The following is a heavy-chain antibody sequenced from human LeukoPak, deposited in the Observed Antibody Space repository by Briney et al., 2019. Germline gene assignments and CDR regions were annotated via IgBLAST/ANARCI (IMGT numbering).Heavy chain of an antibody. CDR3: SRGVSWNYVVIFFYY. CDR2: ISSSSSTI. D-gene: IGHD1-7*01. CDR1: GFTFSSYS. Sequence: GGSLRLSCAASGFTFSSYSMNWVRQAPGKGLEWVSYISSSSSTIYYADSVKGRFTISRDNAKNSLYLQINSLTAEDTAVYYFSRGVSWNYVVIFFYYWGQGTLVTVSS. J-gene: IGHJ4*02. V-gene: IGHV3-48*01.